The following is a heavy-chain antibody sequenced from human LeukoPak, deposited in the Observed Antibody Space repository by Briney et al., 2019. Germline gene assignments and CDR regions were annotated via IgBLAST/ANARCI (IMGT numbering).Heavy chain of an antibody. Sequence: PGGSLRLSCAASGFTFSDYYMSWIRQAPGKGLEWVSYISSSSSYTNYADSVKGRFTISRDNAKNSLYLQMNSLGAEDTAVYYCAREGGYSYGYGFDYWGQGTLVTVSS. CDR1: GFTFSDYY. J-gene: IGHJ4*02. CDR3: AREGGYSYGYGFDY. CDR2: ISSSSSYT. D-gene: IGHD5-18*01. V-gene: IGHV3-11*06.